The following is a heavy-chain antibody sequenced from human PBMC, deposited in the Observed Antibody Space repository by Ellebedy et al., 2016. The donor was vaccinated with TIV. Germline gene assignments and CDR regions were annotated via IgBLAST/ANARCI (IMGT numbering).Heavy chain of an antibody. V-gene: IGHV3-11*01. Sequence: GESLKISXAASGFTFTDYYMGWIRQPPGKGLEWVSQITSSGGHISYADSVKGRFTISRDNAKNSLYLQMNSLRDDDTALYYCARAPDSTGPYFDLWGRGTLVIVSS. CDR1: GFTFTDYY. CDR2: ITSSGGHI. J-gene: IGHJ2*01. D-gene: IGHD3-22*01. CDR3: ARAPDSTGPYFDL.